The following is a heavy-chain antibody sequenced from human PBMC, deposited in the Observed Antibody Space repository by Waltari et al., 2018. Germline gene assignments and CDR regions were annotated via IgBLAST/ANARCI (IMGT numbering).Heavy chain of an antibody. CDR3: ARVRGIRQGTGGDFGWGPFDP. J-gene: IGHJ5*02. D-gene: IGHD2-21*01. CDR2: IYYSGST. CDR1: GGSISSYY. V-gene: IGHV4-59*01. Sequence: QVQLQESGPGLVKPSETLSLTCTVSGGSISSYYWSWIRQPPGKGLEWIGYIYYSGSTNYTPSLKSRVTISVDPSKNQFSLKLSSVTAADTAVYYCARVRGIRQGTGGDFGWGPFDPWGQGTLVTVSS.